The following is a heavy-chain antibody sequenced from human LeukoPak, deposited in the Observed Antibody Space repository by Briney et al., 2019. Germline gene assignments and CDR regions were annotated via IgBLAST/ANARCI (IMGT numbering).Heavy chain of an antibody. J-gene: IGHJ6*03. Sequence: ASVKVSCKASGYTITSYDINWVRQATGQGLEWMGWINPNSGGTNYAQKFQGRVTMTRDTSISTAYMELSRLRSDDTAVYYCARENYGGNFPGYYYYYYMDVWGKGTTVTVSS. V-gene: IGHV1-2*02. CDR2: INPNSGGT. D-gene: IGHD4-23*01. CDR1: GYTITSYD. CDR3: ARENYGGNFPGYYYYYYMDV.